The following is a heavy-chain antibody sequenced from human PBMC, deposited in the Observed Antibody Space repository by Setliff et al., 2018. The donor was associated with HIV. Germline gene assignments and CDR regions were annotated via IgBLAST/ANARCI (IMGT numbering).Heavy chain of an antibody. CDR2: IWYDGSNK. J-gene: IGHJ6*02. V-gene: IGHV3-33*01. CDR3: ARSPQVTIFGIKIKPPGGPDL. D-gene: IGHD3-3*01. Sequence: GGSLRLSCAASGFTFSSYGMHWVRQAPGKGLEWVAVIWYDGSNKYYADSVKGRFTISRDNSKNTLYLQMNSLRAEDTAVYYCARSPQVTIFGIKIKPPGGPDLWGQGTTVTVLL. CDR1: GFTFSSYG.